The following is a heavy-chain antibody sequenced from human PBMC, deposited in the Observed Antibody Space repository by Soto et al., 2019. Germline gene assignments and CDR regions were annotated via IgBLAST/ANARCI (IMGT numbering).Heavy chain of an antibody. Sequence: QVQLVQSGAEVKKPGASVKVSCKASGYTFTSYGISWVRQAPGQGLEWMGWISAYNGNTNYAQKLQGRVTRTTYTSTSTAYMELRSLKSDDTALYYCARVYDFWSGYAIFVYWGQGTLVTVSS. CDR1: GYTFTSYG. CDR3: ARVYDFWSGYAIFVY. V-gene: IGHV1-18*01. CDR2: ISAYNGNT. D-gene: IGHD3-3*01. J-gene: IGHJ4*02.